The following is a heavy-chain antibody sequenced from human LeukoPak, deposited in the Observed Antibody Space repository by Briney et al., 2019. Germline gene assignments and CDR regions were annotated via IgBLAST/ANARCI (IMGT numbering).Heavy chain of an antibody. Sequence: EASVKVSCKASGYTFTSYDINWVRQATGQGLEWMGWMNPNSGNTGYAQKFQGRVTMTRNTSISTAYMELSSLRSEDTAVYYCARRSVIVRGVKGVFDPWGQGTLVTASS. D-gene: IGHD3-10*01. J-gene: IGHJ5*02. CDR2: MNPNSGNT. CDR1: GYTFTSYD. V-gene: IGHV1-8*01. CDR3: ARRSVIVRGVKGVFDP.